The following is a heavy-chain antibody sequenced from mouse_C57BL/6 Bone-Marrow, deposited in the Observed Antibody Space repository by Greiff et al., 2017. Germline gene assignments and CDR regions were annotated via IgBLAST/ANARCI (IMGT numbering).Heavy chain of an antibody. Sequence: QVQLQQSGAELARPGASVKLSCKASGYTFTSYGISWVKQRTGQGLEWIGEIYPRSGNTYYNEKFKGKATLTADKSSSTAYMELRSLTSEDSAVYFCAREGDGYGFAYWGQGTRVTVSA. CDR2: IYPRSGNT. D-gene: IGHD2-2*01. CDR3: AREGDGYGFAY. V-gene: IGHV1-81*01. CDR1: GYTFTSYG. J-gene: IGHJ3*01.